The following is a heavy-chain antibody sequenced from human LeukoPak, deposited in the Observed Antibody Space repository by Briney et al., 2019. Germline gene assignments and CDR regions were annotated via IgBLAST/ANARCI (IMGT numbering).Heavy chain of an antibody. CDR1: GGSFSGYY. CDR3: ARVPRYGYSSSWYYFDY. J-gene: IGHJ4*02. CDR2: INHSGST. V-gene: IGHV4-34*01. Sequence: SETMSLTCAVYGGSFSGYYWSWIRQPPGKGLEWIGEINHSGSTNYNPSLKSRVTISVDTSKNQFSLKLSSVTAADTAVYYCARVPRYGYSSSWYYFDYWGQGTLVTVSS. D-gene: IGHD6-13*01.